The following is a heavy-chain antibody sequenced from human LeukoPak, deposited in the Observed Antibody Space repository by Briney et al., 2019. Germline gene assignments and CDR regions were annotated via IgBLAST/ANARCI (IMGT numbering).Heavy chain of an antibody. CDR1: GFTFSIYW. J-gene: IGHJ5*02. Sequence: GGSLRLSCAASGFTFSIYWVSWVRQAPGKGLEWVANINQDGSQKYYVDSVKGRFTISRDNSKNTLYLQMNSLRAEDTAVYYCARVGYSSSSGWFDPWGQGTLVTVSS. CDR2: INQDGSQK. V-gene: IGHV3-7*01. CDR3: ARVGYSSSSGWFDP. D-gene: IGHD6-13*01.